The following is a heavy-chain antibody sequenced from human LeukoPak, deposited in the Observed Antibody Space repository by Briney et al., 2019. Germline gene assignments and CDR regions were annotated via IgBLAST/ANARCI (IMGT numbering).Heavy chain of an antibody. CDR2: INQDGSEK. CDR1: GFTFSNYY. Sequence: GSLRLSCAASGFTFSNYYMSWVRQAPGKGLEWVANINQDGSEKNYVDSVKGRFTISRDNAKNSLYLQMNSLRAEDTAVCYCTRDPEVPMDVWGQGTTVTVSS. D-gene: IGHD2-2*01. V-gene: IGHV3-7*01. CDR3: TRDPEVPMDV. J-gene: IGHJ6*02.